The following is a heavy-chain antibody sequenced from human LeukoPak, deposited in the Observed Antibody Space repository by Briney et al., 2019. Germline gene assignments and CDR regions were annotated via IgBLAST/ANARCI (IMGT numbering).Heavy chain of an antibody. J-gene: IGHJ4*02. CDR1: GGSVSSTEFY. CDR3: ARLSKGRYFDYIFDN. CDR2: IYYTGST. D-gene: IGHD3-9*01. Sequence: SETLSLTCTVSGGSVSSTEFYWGWIRQPPGKGLQWIGNIYYTGSTYYNPSLNSRVAMSVDTSQNQFSLKMASVTAADTAVYYCARLSKGRYFDYIFDNWGQGTLVTVSS. V-gene: IGHV4-39*01.